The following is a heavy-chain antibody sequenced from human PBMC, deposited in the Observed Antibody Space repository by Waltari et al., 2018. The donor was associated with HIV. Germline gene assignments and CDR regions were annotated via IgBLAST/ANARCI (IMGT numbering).Heavy chain of an antibody. CDR1: GFTFGSFA. D-gene: IGHD3-10*01. CDR3: AKAPLRRSSVGGEGPSHFEY. Sequence: EVQLLDSGGGWVQPGGSLRLSCAASGFTFGSFAMTWGRQAPGKGPEWVSGTSASGGTTYYADSVKGRFTISRDNSKNTLYLQMNRLRAEDTAVYYCAKAPLRRSSVGGEGPSHFEYWGQGTLVTVSS. J-gene: IGHJ4*02. CDR2: TSASGGTT. V-gene: IGHV3-23*01.